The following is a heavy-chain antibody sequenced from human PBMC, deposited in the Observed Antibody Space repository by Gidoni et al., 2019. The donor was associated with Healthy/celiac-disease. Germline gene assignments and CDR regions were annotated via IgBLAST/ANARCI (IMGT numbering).Heavy chain of an antibody. J-gene: IGHJ6*03. D-gene: IGHD6-19*01. CDR3: AKDKQIAVAGTEAHYYYYYMDV. V-gene: IGHV3-30*18. CDR2: ISYDGSNK. Sequence: GKGLEWVAVISYDGSNKYYADSVKGRFTISRDNSKNTLYLQMNSLRAEDTAVYYCAKDKQIAVAGTEAHYYYYYMDVWGKGTTVTVSS.